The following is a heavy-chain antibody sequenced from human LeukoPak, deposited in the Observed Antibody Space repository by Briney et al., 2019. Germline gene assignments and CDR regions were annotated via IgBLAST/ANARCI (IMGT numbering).Heavy chain of an antibody. CDR1: GFTFSSYD. Sequence: GGSLRLSCAASGFTFSSYDMSWVRQAPGKGLEWVSGISGSGSTTKYADSVKGRFTISRDNSKNTLYLQMNSLRAEDTAVYYCAKSMEDCCGSFDPWGQGALVTVSS. CDR2: ISGSGSTT. D-gene: IGHD2-15*01. V-gene: IGHV3-23*01. CDR3: AKSMEDCCGSFDP. J-gene: IGHJ5*02.